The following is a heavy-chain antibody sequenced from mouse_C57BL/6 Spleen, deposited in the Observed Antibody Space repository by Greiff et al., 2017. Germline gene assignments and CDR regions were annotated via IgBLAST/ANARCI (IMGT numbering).Heavy chain of an antibody. CDR2: IYPGSGNT. J-gene: IGHJ2*01. CDR1: GYTFTDYY. V-gene: IGHV1-76*01. CDR3: ARERFDY. Sequence: QVHVKQSGAELVRPGASVKLSCKASGYTFTDYYINWVKQRPGQGLEWIARIYPGSGNTYYNEKFKGKATLTAKKSSSTAYMQLSSLKSEDSAVYFCARERFDYWGQGTTLTVSS.